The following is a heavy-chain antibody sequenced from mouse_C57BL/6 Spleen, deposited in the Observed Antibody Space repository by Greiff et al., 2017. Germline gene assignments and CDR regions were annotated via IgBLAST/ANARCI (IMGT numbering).Heavy chain of an antibody. J-gene: IGHJ2*01. Sequence: EVQLQQSGPELVKPGASVKMSCKASGYTFTDYNMHWVKQSHGKSLEWIGYINPNNGGTSYNQKFKGKATLTGNKSSSTAYMELRRLTSEDSAVYYCARGSYYFGYWGKGTTLTVSS. V-gene: IGHV1-22*01. CDR1: GYTFTDYN. CDR3: ARGSYYFGY. CDR2: INPNNGGT.